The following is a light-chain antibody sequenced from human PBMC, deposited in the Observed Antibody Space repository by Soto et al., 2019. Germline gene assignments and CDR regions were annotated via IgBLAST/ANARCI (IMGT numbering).Light chain of an antibody. CDR2: GAS. J-gene: IGKJ5*01. V-gene: IGKV3D-20*02. CDR1: HSVTSSY. CDR3: QKRGNWPQ. Sequence: EIVLTQSPGTLSLSPGERATLSCRASHSVTSSYLAWYQQKPGLAPRLLIYGASSRATGIPDRFSGSGSGTDFTLTISGLEPEDFAIYYCQKRGNWPQFGQGTRLEIK.